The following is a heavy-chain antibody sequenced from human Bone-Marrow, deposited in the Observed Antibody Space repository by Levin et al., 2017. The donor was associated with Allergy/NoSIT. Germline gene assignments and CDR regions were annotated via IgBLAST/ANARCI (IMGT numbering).Heavy chain of an antibody. CDR2: ISYDGSNK. J-gene: IGHJ4*02. V-gene: IGHV3-30-3*01. CDR3: ARDPRGLCSGGSCSSRRRRVTRDYYFDY. CDR1: GFTFSSYA. Sequence: SCAASGFTFSSYAMHWVRQAPGKGLEWVAVISYDGSNKYYADSVKGRFTISRDNSKNTLYLQMNSLRAEDTAVYYCARDPRGLCSGGSCSSRRRRVTRDYYFDYWGQGTLVTVSS. D-gene: IGHD2-15*01.